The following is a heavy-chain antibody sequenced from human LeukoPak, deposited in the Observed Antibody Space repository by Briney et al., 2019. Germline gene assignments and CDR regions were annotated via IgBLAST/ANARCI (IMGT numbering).Heavy chain of an antibody. CDR1: GFSFSGYG. Sequence: GGSLRLSCAASGFSFSGYGMSWVRQAPGRGLEYVSSIDNSGAGTSYADSVKGRFTISRDNFRNTLYLQMNSLRDEDTAVYYCAKGLAADGVRHGMDVWGQGTTVTVSS. CDR2: IDNSGAGT. D-gene: IGHD6-25*01. V-gene: IGHV3-23*01. CDR3: AKGLAADGVRHGMDV. J-gene: IGHJ6*02.